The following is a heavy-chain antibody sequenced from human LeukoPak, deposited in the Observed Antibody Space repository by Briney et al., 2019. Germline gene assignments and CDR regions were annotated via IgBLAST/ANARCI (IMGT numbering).Heavy chain of an antibody. D-gene: IGHD6-6*01. Sequence: GGSLRLSCAASGFPFSSYWMSWVRQAPGKGLEWEANIKQDGSEKYYVDSVKGRFTISSDNAKNSLYLQMNSLRAEDTAVYYCARAFAGGYSSSSPLGYWGQRTLVTVSS. CDR3: ARAFAGGYSSSSPLGY. CDR2: IKQDGSEK. CDR1: GFPFSSYW. V-gene: IGHV3-7*01. J-gene: IGHJ4*02.